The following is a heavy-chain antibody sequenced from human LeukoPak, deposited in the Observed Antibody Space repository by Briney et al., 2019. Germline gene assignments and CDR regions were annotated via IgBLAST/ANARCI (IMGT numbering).Heavy chain of an antibody. CDR3: ARYSYDFWSGPTYYYYGMDV. V-gene: IGHV3-11*01. CDR2: ISSSGSTI. CDR1: GFTFSDYY. Sequence: GSLRLSCAASGFTFSDYYMSWIRQAPGKGLEWVSYISSSGSTIYYADSVKGRFTISRDNAKNSLYLQMNSLRAEDTAVYYCARYSYDFWSGPTYYYYGMDVWGQGTTVTVSS. D-gene: IGHD3-3*01. J-gene: IGHJ6*02.